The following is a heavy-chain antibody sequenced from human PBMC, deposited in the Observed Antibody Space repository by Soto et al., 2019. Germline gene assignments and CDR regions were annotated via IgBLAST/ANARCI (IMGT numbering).Heavy chain of an antibody. CDR3: ARGRYDSSGPEYYFDY. J-gene: IGHJ4*02. V-gene: IGHV4-34*01. CDR1: GGSFSGYY. Sequence: TLSLTCAVYGGSFSGYYWSWIRQPPGKGLEWIGEINHSGSTNYNPSLKSRVTISVDTSKNQFSLKLSSVTAADTAVYYCARGRYDSSGPEYYFDYWGQGTLVTVSS. D-gene: IGHD3-22*01. CDR2: INHSGST.